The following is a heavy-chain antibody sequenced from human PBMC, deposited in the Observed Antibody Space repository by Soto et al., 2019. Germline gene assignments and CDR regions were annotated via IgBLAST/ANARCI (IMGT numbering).Heavy chain of an antibody. D-gene: IGHD6-13*01. CDR3: ARVAAAAGRDYFDY. V-gene: IGHV4-30-4*01. CDR2: IYYSGST. Sequence: SETLSLTCTVSGGSISSGDYYWSWIRQPPGKGLEWIGYIYYSGSTYYNPSLKSRVTISVDTSKNQFSLKLSSVTAADTAVYYCARVAAAAGRDYFDYWSQGTLVTVSS. J-gene: IGHJ4*02. CDR1: GGSISSGDYY.